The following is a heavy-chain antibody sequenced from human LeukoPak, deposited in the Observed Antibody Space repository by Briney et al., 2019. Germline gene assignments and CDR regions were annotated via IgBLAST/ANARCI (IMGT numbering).Heavy chain of an antibody. CDR3: ARVRHGSGLSLYWFDP. J-gene: IGHJ5*02. V-gene: IGHV4-4*07. D-gene: IGHD3-10*01. CDR1: GGSISSYY. CDR2: IYTSGST. Sequence: PSETLSLTCTVSGGSISSYYWSWIRQPAGKGLEWIGRIYTSGSTNYNPSLKSRVTMSVDTSKNQFSLKLSSVTAADTAVYYCARVRHGSGLSLYWFDPWGQGTLVTVSS.